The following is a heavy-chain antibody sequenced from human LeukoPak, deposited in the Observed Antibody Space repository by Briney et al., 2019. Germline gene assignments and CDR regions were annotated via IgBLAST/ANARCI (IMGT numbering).Heavy chain of an antibody. CDR3: ARSFRTGVDMLRGHDSLDI. D-gene: IGHD3-3*01. Sequence: PGGSLTLSCAASGFTFSSYIMNWVRQAPGKGLEWVSSISCSSSYRRYADSENGGFTTGRGNVKNSLYLKMNCLRADDTAVYYCARSFRTGVDMLRGHDSLDIWGQGTMVTVSS. CDR1: GFTFSSYI. CDR2: ISCSSSYR. V-gene: IGHV3-21*01. J-gene: IGHJ3*02.